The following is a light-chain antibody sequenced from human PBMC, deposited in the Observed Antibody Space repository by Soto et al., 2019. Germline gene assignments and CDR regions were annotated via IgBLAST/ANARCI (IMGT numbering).Light chain of an antibody. CDR1: QFVSSR. CDR3: QQRNSWPPIP. V-gene: IGKV3-11*01. Sequence: ILLTQSPATLSASPGERVTLSCRASQFVSSRLAWYQRRPGQVPRLLIYDTSTRAPGISARFSGSGSGTDFTLTISSLEPEDFALYYCQQRNSWPPIPFGQGTRLEIK. J-gene: IGKJ5*01. CDR2: DTS.